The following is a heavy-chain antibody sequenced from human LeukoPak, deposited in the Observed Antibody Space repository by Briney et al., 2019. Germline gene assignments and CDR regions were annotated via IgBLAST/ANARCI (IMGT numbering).Heavy chain of an antibody. D-gene: IGHD3-10*01. CDR2: IWYDGTNK. J-gene: IGHJ4*02. V-gene: IGHV3-33*01. CDR1: GFTFNNYG. CDR3: ARSMVRIDY. Sequence: GGSLRLSCAASGFTFNNYGMHWVRQAPGKGLEWVALIWYDGTNKYYGDSVKGRFTISRDNSKNTLYLQMNSLRAEDTAVYYCARSMVRIDYWGQGTLVTVSS.